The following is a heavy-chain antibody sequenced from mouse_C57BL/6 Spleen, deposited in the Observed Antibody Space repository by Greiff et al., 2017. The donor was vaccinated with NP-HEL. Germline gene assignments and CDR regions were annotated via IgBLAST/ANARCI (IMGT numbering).Heavy chain of an antibody. D-gene: IGHD2-12*01. V-gene: IGHV1-82*01. CDR1: GYAFSSSW. J-gene: IGHJ3*01. Sequence: VQLQQSGPELVKPGASVKISCKASGYAFSSSWMNWVKQRPGTGLEWIGRIYPGDGDTNYNGKFKGKATLTADKSSSTAYMPLSSLTSEDSAVYFCARSEVLRRGFAYWGQGTLVTVSA. CDR3: ARSEVLRRGFAY. CDR2: IYPGDGDT.